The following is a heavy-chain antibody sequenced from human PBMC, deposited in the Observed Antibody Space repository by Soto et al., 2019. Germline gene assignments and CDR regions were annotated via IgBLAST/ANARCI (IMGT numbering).Heavy chain of an antibody. CDR1: GYTFTSYY. CDR2: INPSGGST. V-gene: IGHV1-46*01. D-gene: IGHD4-17*01. J-gene: IGHJ6*02. CDR3: ARDSDYGDFNGHRVPYYYYGMDV. Sequence: GASVKVSCKASGYTFTSYYMHWVRQAPGQGLEWMGIINPSGGSTSYAQKFQGRVTMTRDTSTSTVYMELSSLRSEDTAVYYCARDSDYGDFNGHRVPYYYYGMDVWGQGTTVTVSS.